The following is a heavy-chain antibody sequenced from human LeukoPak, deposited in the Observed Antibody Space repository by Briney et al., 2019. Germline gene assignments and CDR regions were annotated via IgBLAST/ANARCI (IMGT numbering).Heavy chain of an antibody. V-gene: IGHV4-4*02. J-gene: IGHJ4*02. D-gene: IGHD6-19*01. CDR3: ARKSGWNLDY. Sequence: DPSGTLSLTGRVSGGFISTSNWWSWVRQSPGKGLEWIGEIYHSGSTNYNPSLKSRVTISVDKSKNQFSLRLNSVTGADTAVYYCARKSGWNLDYWGQGTLVAVSP. CDR2: IYHSGST. CDR1: GGFISTSNW.